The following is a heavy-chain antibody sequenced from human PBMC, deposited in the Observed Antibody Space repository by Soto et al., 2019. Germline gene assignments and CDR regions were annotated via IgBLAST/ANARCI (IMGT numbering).Heavy chain of an antibody. Sequence: GWSLRLSCAASGFTFSSYWMHWVRQAPGKGLVWVSRINSDGSSTSYADSVKGRFTISRDNAKNTLNLQMNSLRAEDTAVYYCARRRGKEDYYYGMDVWGQGTTVTVSS. CDR2: INSDGSST. J-gene: IGHJ6*02. CDR1: GFTFSSYW. V-gene: IGHV3-74*01. CDR3: ARRRGKEDYYYGMDV. D-gene: IGHD3-16*01.